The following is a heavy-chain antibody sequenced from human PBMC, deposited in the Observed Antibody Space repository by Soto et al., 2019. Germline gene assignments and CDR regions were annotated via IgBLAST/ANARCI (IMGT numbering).Heavy chain of an antibody. CDR3: AGAFGAGWYTYDCDY. J-gene: IGHJ4*02. V-gene: IGHV4-59*12. CDR2: ISYSGTT. CDR1: GASISGYH. D-gene: IGHD6-19*01. Sequence: QVQLQESGPGLVKPSETLSLTCTVSGASISGYHWSWIRLFPPQGLECLGYISYSGTTNYNPSPQSRITMSRVTSNVQFSLHLNSVTAGSTAVYDCAGAFGAGWYTYDCDYWGQGPLVTVSS.